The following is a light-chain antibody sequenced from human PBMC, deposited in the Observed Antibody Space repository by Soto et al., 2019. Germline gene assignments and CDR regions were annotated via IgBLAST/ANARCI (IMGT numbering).Light chain of an antibody. CDR1: SSDVGGYNY. J-gene: IGLJ1*01. Sequence: QSLLTQPRSVSGSPGQSVTISCTGTSSDVGGYNYVSWYQQHPGKAPKLMIYDVSKRPSGVPDRFSGSKSGNTASLTISGLQAEDEADYYCCSYAGSYIFYVFGTGTKVTVL. CDR3: CSYAGSYIFYV. CDR2: DVS. V-gene: IGLV2-11*01.